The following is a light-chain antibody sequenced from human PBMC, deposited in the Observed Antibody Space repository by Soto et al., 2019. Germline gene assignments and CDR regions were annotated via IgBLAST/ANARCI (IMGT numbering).Light chain of an antibody. CDR1: NIQSKS. J-gene: IGLJ1*01. CDR2: DDS. V-gene: IGLV3-21*02. CDR3: QVWDSSSAQYV. Sequence: YALTQPPSVSVAPGQTAGITCGGNNIQSKSVHWYQQKPGQAPVLVVHDDSDRPSGIPERFSGSNSGNTATLTISRVEAGDESDYYCQVWDSSSAQYVFGTGTKVTV.